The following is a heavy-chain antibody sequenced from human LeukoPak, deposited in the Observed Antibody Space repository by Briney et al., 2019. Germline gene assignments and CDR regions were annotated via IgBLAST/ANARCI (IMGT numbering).Heavy chain of an antibody. J-gene: IGHJ2*01. V-gene: IGHV4-59*02. CDR2: VYYSGST. Sequence: LETLSLTCTVSGGSVSSYYWSWMRQSPGKGLEWIGNVYYSGSTNYNPALKSRVTISLDTSENQFSLKLSSVTAADTAVYYCAREANSPTARYWYFDLWGRGTQVTVSS. CDR3: AREANSPTARYWYFDL. CDR1: GGSVSSYY. D-gene: IGHD2-21*01.